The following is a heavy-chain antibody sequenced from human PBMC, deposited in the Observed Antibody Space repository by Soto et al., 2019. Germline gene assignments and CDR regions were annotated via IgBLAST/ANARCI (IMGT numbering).Heavy chain of an antibody. CDR1: GYTFTGYY. J-gene: IGHJ4*02. CDR3: ARSVPHDY. V-gene: IGHV1-2*04. CDR2: INPNGGST. Sequence: ASVKVSCKASGYTFTGYYMHWVRQAPGQGLEWMGWINPNGGSTSYAQKFQGWVTMTGDASTGTAYMELTSLRSDDTAVYYCARSVPHDYWGQGTLVPVSS.